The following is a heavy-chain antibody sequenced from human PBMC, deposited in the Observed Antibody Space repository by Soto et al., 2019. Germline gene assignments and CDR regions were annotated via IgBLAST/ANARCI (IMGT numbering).Heavy chain of an antibody. J-gene: IGHJ6*02. CDR2: IYWNDDK. CDR3: AHSLHDYVWGSPYGMDV. V-gene: IGHV2-5*01. D-gene: IGHD3-16*01. Sequence: SGPTLVNPTQTLTLTCTFSGFSLSTSGVGVGWIRQPPGKALEWLALIYWNDDKRYSPSLKSRLTITKDTSKNQVVLTMTNMDPVDTATYYCAHSLHDYVWGSPYGMDVWGQGTTVTVSS. CDR1: GFSLSTSGVG.